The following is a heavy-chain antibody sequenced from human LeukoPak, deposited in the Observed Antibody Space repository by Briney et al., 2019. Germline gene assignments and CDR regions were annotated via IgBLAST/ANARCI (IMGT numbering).Heavy chain of an antibody. D-gene: IGHD6-13*01. J-gene: IGHJ4*02. Sequence: PGGSLRLSCAASGFTFSRYAMSWVRKAPGKGLEWVSAISGSGGSTYYADSVKGRFTISRDNSKNTLYLQMNSLRAEDTAVYYCANETAYSSSWYSLVPYYFDYWGQGTLVTVSS. CDR1: GFTFSRYA. CDR2: ISGSGGST. V-gene: IGHV3-23*01. CDR3: ANETAYSSSWYSLVPYYFDY.